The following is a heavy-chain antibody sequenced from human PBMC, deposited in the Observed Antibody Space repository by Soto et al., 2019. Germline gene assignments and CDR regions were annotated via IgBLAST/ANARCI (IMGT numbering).Heavy chain of an antibody. D-gene: IGHD6-13*01. Sequence: GGSLRDSCAGSGVTFSSYAMIWVRQAPGKGLEWVSAISGSGGSTYYADSVKGRFTISRDNSKNTLYLQMNSLRAEDTAVYYCAKELDNLFDPWARGTLVTVSA. CDR3: AKELDNLFDP. J-gene: IGHJ5*02. V-gene: IGHV3-23*01. CDR1: GVTFSSYA. CDR2: ISGSGGST.